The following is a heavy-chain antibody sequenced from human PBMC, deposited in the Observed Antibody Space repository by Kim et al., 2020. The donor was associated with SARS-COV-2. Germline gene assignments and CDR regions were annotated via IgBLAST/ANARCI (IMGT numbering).Heavy chain of an antibody. CDR2: VSSESGYI. Sequence: GGSLRLSCAASGFTFSRYAMNWVRQAPGKGLEWVASVSSESGYIYYSGSVKGRFSMSRNNAEKSVRLEMNNLRAEDTAVYYCARSYGDYYSYYFDLWGQGTLVTVSS. CDR1: GFTFSRYA. D-gene: IGHD4-17*01. V-gene: IGHV3-21*01. CDR3: ARSYGDYYSYYFDL. J-gene: IGHJ4*02.